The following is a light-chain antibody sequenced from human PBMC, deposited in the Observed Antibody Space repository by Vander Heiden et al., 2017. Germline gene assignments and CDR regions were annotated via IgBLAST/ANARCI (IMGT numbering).Light chain of an antibody. CDR3: QSYDSSLSGWDVV. V-gene: IGLV1-40*01. CDR1: SSNIGAGYE. J-gene: IGLJ2*01. CDR2: GNS. Sequence: QSVLTQPPSVSGAPGQRVNISCTGSSSNIGAGYEVHWYQQLPGTAPNLLIYGNSNRPSGVPDRFSGSKSGTSASLAITGLQAEDEADYYCQSYDSSLSGWDVVFGGGTKLTVL.